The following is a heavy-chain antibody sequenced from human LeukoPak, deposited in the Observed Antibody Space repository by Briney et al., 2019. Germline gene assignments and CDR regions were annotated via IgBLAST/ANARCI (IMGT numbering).Heavy chain of an antibody. CDR1: GGSFSGYY. CDR3: ARVGSSGWYRGVFDY. J-gene: IGHJ4*02. D-gene: IGHD6-19*01. Sequence: SETLSLTCAVYGGSFSGYYWSWIRQPPGKGLEWIGEINHSGSTNYNPSLKSRVTISVDTSKNQFSLKLSSVTAADTAVYYCARVGSSGWYRGVFDYWGQGTLVTVSS. CDR2: INHSGST. V-gene: IGHV4-34*01.